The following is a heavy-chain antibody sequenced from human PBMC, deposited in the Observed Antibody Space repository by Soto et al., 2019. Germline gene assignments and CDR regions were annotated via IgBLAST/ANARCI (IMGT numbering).Heavy chain of an antibody. D-gene: IGHD6-19*01. J-gene: IGHJ4*02. CDR3: AHSVVAGLGFYFDY. CDR2: IYWDDDK. Sequence: QITLKESGPTLVKPTQTLTLTCTFSGFSLSTTRVGVGWIRQPPGKALEWLALIYWDDDKRYSPSLKSRLTITKDTSKNQVVLTMTNMDPVDTATYYCAHSVVAGLGFYFDYWGPGTLVTVSS. V-gene: IGHV2-5*02. CDR1: GFSLSTTRVG.